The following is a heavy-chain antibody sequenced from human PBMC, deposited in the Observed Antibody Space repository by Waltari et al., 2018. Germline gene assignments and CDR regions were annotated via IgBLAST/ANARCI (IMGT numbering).Heavy chain of an antibody. J-gene: IGHJ4*02. Sequence: EAQLVESGGKLVQPGGALRLSCVASGFPFRRHWMRWVRQAPGRGLEWVATIKEDGSDKHYVDSVRGRVTISRDNANDSLYLQMNSLRAEDTAVYYCATWRWGQSEFDYWGQGTLVTVSS. CDR3: ATWRWGQSEFDY. V-gene: IGHV3-7*01. D-gene: IGHD7-27*01. CDR2: IKEDGSDK. CDR1: GFPFRRHW.